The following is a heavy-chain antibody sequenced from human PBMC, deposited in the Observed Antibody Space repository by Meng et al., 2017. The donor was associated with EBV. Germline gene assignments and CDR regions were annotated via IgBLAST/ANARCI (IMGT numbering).Heavy chain of an antibody. J-gene: IGHJ4*02. CDR2: IYWDDDK. D-gene: IGHD6-6*01. Sequence: ITFKESGPTLVKPTQTPTLTCTFSGFSLSTRGVGVGWIRQPPGKALEWLALIYWDDDKRYSPSLKSRLTITKDTSKNQVVLTMTNMDPVDAATYYCAHIIAARPFDYWGQGTLVTVSS. V-gene: IGHV2-5*02. CDR1: GFSLSTRGVG. CDR3: AHIIAARPFDY.